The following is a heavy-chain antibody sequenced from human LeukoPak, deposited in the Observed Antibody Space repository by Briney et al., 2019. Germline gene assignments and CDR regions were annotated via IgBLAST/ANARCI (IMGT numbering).Heavy chain of an antibody. CDR3: AKNPIHIAAPPDY. D-gene: IGHD6-6*01. Sequence: GGSLRLSCVASGFTFSSYWMHWVRQAPGKGLEWVSAISGSGGSTYYADSVKGRFTISRDNSKNTLYLQMNSLRAEDTAVYYCAKNPIHIAAPPDYWGQGTLVTVSS. CDR1: GFTFSSYW. J-gene: IGHJ4*02. CDR2: ISGSGGST. V-gene: IGHV3-23*01.